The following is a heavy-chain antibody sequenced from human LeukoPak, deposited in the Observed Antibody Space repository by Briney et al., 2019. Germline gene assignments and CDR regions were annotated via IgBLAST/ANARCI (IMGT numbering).Heavy chain of an antibody. CDR1: GGSISSSSYY. J-gene: IGHJ4*02. V-gene: IGHV4-39*07. Sequence: PSETLSLTCTVSGGSISSSSYYWGWIRQPPGKGLEWIGSIYYSGSTNYNPSLKSRVTISLDTSKSQFSLKVRYVTAADTAVYYCARGLNDSWTGENYWGQGTLVTVSS. D-gene: IGHD3-3*01. CDR2: IYYSGST. CDR3: ARGLNDSWTGENY.